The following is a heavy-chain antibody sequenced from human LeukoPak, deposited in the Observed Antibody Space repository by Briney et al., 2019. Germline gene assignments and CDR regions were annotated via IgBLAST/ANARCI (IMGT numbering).Heavy chain of an antibody. CDR3: AKDLWTGYYVFDY. J-gene: IGHJ4*02. V-gene: IGHV3-30*18. D-gene: IGHD3/OR15-3a*01. CDR2: ISYDGSNK. CDR1: GFTFSSYA. Sequence: GGSLRLSCAASGFTFSSYAMSWVRQAPGKGLEWVAVISYDGSNKYYADSVKGRFTISRDNSKNTLYLQMNSLRAEDTAVYYCAKDLWTGYYVFDYWGQGTLVTVPS.